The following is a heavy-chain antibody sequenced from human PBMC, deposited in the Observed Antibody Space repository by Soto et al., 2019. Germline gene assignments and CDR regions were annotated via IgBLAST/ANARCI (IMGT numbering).Heavy chain of an antibody. V-gene: IGHV1-69*12. CDR1: GGTFSSYA. J-gene: IGHJ6*02. D-gene: IGHD3-3*01. CDR3: ASSGPSWSGNYYYYGMDV. CDR2: IIPIFGTA. Sequence: QVQLVQSGAEVKKPGSSVKVSCKASGGTFSSYAISWVRQAPGQGLEWMGGIIPIFGTANYAQKFQGRVTITADESTSTXXMELSSLRSEDTAVYYCASSGPSWSGNYYYYGMDVWGQGTTVTVSS.